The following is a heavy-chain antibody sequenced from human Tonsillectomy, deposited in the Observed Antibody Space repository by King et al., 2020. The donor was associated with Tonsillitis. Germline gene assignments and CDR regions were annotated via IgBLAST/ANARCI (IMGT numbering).Heavy chain of an antibody. J-gene: IGHJ5*02. CDR1: GGTFSSYA. CDR2: IIPIFGTA. Sequence: QLVQSGAEVKKPGSSVKVSCKASGGTFSSYAISWVRQAPGQGLEWMGGIIPIFGTANYAQKFQGRVTITADESTSTAYMELSSPRSEDTAVYYCARGYCSSTSCYARMLWGNWFDPWGQGTLVTVSS. D-gene: IGHD2-2*01. V-gene: IGHV1-69*12. CDR3: ARGYCSSTSCYARMLWGNWFDP.